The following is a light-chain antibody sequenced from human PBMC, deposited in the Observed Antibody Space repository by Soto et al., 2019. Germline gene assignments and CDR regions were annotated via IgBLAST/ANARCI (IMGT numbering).Light chain of an antibody. CDR1: SSDVGGYNY. Sequence: QSALTQPPSASGSPGQSVTISCTGTSSDVGGYNYVSWYQQHPGKAPKVIIYEVSKRPSGVPDRFSGSKSGSTASLTVSGLQAEDEADYYCSSYAGTNIVVFGTGTKLTVL. CDR2: EVS. J-gene: IGLJ1*01. CDR3: SSYAGTNIVV. V-gene: IGLV2-8*01.